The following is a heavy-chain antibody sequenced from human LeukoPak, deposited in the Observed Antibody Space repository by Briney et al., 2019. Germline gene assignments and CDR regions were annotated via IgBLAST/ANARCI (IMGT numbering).Heavy chain of an antibody. J-gene: IGHJ4*02. Sequence: GGSLRLSCAASGFTFSNYWMHWVRQDPLKGLVWVSRINSDGGSTGYADSVKGRFTISRDKAKNTLYLQMNSLRAEDTALYYCARGGTSGSLIYWGQGTLVTVSS. V-gene: IGHV3-74*01. CDR1: GFTFSNYW. CDR3: ARGGTSGSLIY. D-gene: IGHD1-26*01. CDR2: INSDGGST.